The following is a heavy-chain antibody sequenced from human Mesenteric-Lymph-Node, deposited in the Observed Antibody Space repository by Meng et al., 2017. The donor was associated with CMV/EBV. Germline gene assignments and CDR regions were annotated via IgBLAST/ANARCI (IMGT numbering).Heavy chain of an antibody. Sequence: GSLRLSCTVSGGSISSYYWSWIRQPPGKGLEWIGYIYYSGSTYYNPSLKSRVTISVDTSKNQFSLKLSSVTAADTAVYYCARDSITMVRGVTDYYYGMDVWGQGTTVTVSS. V-gene: IGHV4-59*12. CDR1: GGSISSYY. CDR3: ARDSITMVRGVTDYYYGMDV. J-gene: IGHJ6*02. CDR2: IYYSGST. D-gene: IGHD3-10*01.